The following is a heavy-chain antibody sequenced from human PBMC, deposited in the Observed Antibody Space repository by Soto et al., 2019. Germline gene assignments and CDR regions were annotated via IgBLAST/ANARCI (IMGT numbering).Heavy chain of an antibody. CDR2: IYYSGST. CDR3: ARLATRYYFDY. Sequence: SETLSLTCTVSGGSISSYYWSWIRQPPGKGLEWIGYIYYSGSTNYNPSLKSRVTISVDTYKNQFSLKMSSVTAADTAVYYCARLATRYYFDYWGQGTLVTVSS. J-gene: IGHJ4*02. CDR1: GGSISSYY. D-gene: IGHD1-1*01. V-gene: IGHV4-59*01.